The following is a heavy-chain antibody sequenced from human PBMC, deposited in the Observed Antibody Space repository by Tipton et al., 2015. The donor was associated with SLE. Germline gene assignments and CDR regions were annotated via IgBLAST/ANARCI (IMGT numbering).Heavy chain of an antibody. V-gene: IGHV4-61*02. CDR1: GGSISSGSYY. D-gene: IGHD3-16*01. CDR3: ARGGATLAFDI. J-gene: IGHJ3*02. Sequence: LRLSCTVSGGSISSGSYYWSWIRQPAGKGLEWVGRIYTSGSTNYNPSLKSRVTISVDTSKNQLSLKLSSVTAADTAVYYCARGGATLAFDIWGQGTMVTVSS. CDR2: IYTSGST.